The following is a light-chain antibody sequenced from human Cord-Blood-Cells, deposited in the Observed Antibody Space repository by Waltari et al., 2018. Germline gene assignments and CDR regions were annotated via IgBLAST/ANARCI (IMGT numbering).Light chain of an antibody. CDR2: GAS. Sequence: LSLSPGERATLSCRASQSVSSSYLAWYQQKPGQAPRLLIYGASSRATGIPDRFSGSGSGTDFTLTISRLEPEDFAVYYCQQYGSSPKTFGQGTKVEIK. CDR3: QQYGSSPKT. CDR1: QSVSSSY. V-gene: IGKV3-20*01. J-gene: IGKJ1*01.